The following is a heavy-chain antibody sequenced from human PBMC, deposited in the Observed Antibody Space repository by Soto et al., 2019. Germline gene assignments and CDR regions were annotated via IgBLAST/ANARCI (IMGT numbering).Heavy chain of an antibody. CDR1: GFIFRSYA. CDR3: AKAGVGGFRGGDTFNWFDS. Sequence: EVQLLESGGGLVQPGGSLRLSCAASGFIFRSYAMNWVRQAPGKGLERVSGVSGSGDSTSYADVVKGRFTISRDNSKNTLFLQMNSLRDDDGAVYYCAKAGVGGFRGGDTFNWFDSWGQGILVTVSS. J-gene: IGHJ5*01. D-gene: IGHD5-18*01. CDR2: VSGSGDST. V-gene: IGHV3-23*01.